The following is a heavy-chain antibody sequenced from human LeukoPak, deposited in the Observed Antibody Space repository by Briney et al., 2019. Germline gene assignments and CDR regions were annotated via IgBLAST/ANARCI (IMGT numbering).Heavy chain of an antibody. CDR2: ISSSGSTI. Sequence: PGGSLRLSCAASGFTFSDYYMSWIRQAPGKGLEWVSYISSSGSTIYYADSVKGRFTISRDNAKNSLYLQMNSLRAEDTAVYYCAREDCSSTSCYAYYYHMDVWGKGTTVTVSS. CDR3: AREDCSSTSCYAYYYHMDV. V-gene: IGHV3-11*04. J-gene: IGHJ6*03. CDR1: GFTFSDYY. D-gene: IGHD2-2*01.